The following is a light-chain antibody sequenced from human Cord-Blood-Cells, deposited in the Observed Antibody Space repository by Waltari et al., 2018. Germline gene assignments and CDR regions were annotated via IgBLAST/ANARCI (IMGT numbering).Light chain of an antibody. CDR3: CSYAGSSTYV. Sequence: QSALTQPASVSGSPGQSITISCTGTSSDVGSYNLVSWYQQHPGKAPKLMIYEGSNRPSWVSNRFSGSKSGNTASLTISGLQAEDEADYYCCSYAGSSTYVFGTGTKVTVL. CDR2: EGS. CDR1: SSDVGSYNL. V-gene: IGLV2-23*01. J-gene: IGLJ1*01.